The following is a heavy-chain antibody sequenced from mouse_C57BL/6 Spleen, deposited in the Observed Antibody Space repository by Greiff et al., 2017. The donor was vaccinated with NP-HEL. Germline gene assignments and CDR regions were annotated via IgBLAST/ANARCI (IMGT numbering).Heavy chain of an antibody. D-gene: IGHD1-1*01. Sequence: EVQLQQSGAELVKPGASVKLSCTASGFNIKDYYMHWVKQRTEQGLEWIGRIDPEDGETKYATKFQGKATITADTSSNTAYLQRSSLTAEDTDGYYCARVHSNYDYAMDYWGQGTSVTVSS. CDR1: GFNIKDYY. CDR2: IDPEDGET. J-gene: IGHJ4*01. CDR3: ARVHSNYDYAMDY. V-gene: IGHV14-2*01.